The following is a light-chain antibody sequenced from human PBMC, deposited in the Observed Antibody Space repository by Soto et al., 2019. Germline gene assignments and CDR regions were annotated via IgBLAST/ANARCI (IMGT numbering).Light chain of an antibody. CDR3: SSYTSSGTPWV. J-gene: IGLJ1*01. CDR1: RSDIGGYKY. CDR2: EIS. Sequence: QSALTQPASVCGSPGQSITISCSGTRSDIGGYKYVSWYPQHPGKAPKLMSYEISYRPSGVTNRFSGTKSGNTASLTISGLWAEDKADYYCSSYTSSGTPWVFGTGTKLTVL. V-gene: IGLV2-14*01.